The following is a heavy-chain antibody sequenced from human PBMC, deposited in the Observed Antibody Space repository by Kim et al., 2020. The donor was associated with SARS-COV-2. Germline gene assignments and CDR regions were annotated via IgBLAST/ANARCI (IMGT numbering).Heavy chain of an antibody. J-gene: IGHJ3*02. CDR3: ARDLGASGRFHPLAPDAFDI. V-gene: IGHV3-48*02. CDR2: ISSSSSTI. CDR1: GFTFSSYS. Sequence: GGSLRLSCAASGFTFSSYSMNWVRQAPGKGLEWVSYISSSSSTIYYADSVKGRFTISRDNAKNSLYLQMNSLRDEDTAVYYCARDLGASGRFHPLAPDAFDIWGQGTMVTVSS. D-gene: IGHD6-19*01.